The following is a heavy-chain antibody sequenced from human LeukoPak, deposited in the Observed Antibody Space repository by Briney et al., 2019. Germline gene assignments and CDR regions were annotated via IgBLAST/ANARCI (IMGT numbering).Heavy chain of an antibody. D-gene: IGHD3-10*01. CDR2: NYTSGRT. CDR1: GVSISSGSYH. V-gene: IGHV4-61*02. Sequence: SETLSLTCTVSGVSISSGSYHWRWIRQPAGKGLEWIGRNYTSGRTNYNPSLKSQVTISVDTSKNQFSLKLSSVTAADTAVYNCARFLSPGSYYNPWGQGTLVTVSS. CDR3: ARFLSPGSYYNP. J-gene: IGHJ5*02.